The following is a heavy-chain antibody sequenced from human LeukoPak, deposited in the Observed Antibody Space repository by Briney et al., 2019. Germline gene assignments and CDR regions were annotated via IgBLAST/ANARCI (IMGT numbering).Heavy chain of an antibody. CDR3: ARGLHYDSSL. Sequence: SETLSLTCAVYGGSFSGCYWSWIRQSPGKGLEWIGEINHSGRNNYNPSLKSRVTISVDTSKNQVSLRLSSVTAADTAVYYCARGLHYDSSLWGQGILVTVSS. CDR1: GGSFSGCY. D-gene: IGHD3-22*01. J-gene: IGHJ4*02. CDR2: INHSGRN. V-gene: IGHV4-34*01.